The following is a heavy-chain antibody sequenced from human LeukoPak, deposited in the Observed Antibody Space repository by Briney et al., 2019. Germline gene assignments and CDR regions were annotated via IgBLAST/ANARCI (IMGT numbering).Heavy chain of an antibody. D-gene: IGHD3-3*01. CDR3: ARENYDFWSGYFGSYYYGMDV. J-gene: IGHJ6*02. CDR2: IKQDGSEK. Sequence: AGGSLRLSCAASGFTFSSYWMSWVRQAPGKGLEWVANIKQDGSEKYYVDSVKGRFTISRDNAKNSLYLQMNSLRAEDTAVYYCARENYDFWSGYFGSYYYGMDVWGQGTTDTVSS. V-gene: IGHV3-7*01. CDR1: GFTFSSYW.